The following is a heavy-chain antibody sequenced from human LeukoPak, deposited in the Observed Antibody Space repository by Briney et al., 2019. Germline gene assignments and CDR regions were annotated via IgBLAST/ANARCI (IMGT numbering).Heavy chain of an antibody. V-gene: IGHV4-4*07. CDR2: IYTSGST. Sequence: PSETLSLTCTVSGGSISSYYWSWIRQPAGKGLEWIGRIYTSGSTNYNPSLKSRVTMSVDTSKNQFSLKLSSVTAADTAVYYCARDRRRIAVAGSFYYYYYGMDVWGQGTTVTVSS. J-gene: IGHJ6*02. D-gene: IGHD6-19*01. CDR3: ARDRRRIAVAGSFYYYYYGMDV. CDR1: GGSISSYY.